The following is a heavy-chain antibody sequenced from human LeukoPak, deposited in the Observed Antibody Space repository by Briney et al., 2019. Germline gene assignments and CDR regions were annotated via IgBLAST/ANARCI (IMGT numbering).Heavy chain of an antibody. CDR2: IYYSGST. CDR1: GASISTSAYY. Sequence: SETLSLTCSVSGASISTSAYYWGWIRQPPGKGLEWIGSIYYSGSTYYNASLKSRVTISIDTSRNQFSLRLSSVTAADTAVYYCAKSGGYGLIDYWGQGTLVTVSS. J-gene: IGHJ4*02. D-gene: IGHD1-26*01. CDR3: AKSGGYGLIDY. V-gene: IGHV4-39*01.